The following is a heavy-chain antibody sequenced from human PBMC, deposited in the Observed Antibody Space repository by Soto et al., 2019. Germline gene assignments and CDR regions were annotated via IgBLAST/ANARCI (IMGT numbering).Heavy chain of an antibody. CDR3: ARERGDYEIVYYYYGMDV. J-gene: IGHJ6*02. CDR1: GFTFSSYS. D-gene: IGHD4-17*01. CDR2: ISSSSSTI. Sequence: GGSLRLSCAASGFTFSSYSMNWVRQAPGKGLEWVSYISSSSSTIYYADSVKGRFTISRDNAKNSLYLQMNSLRDEDTAVYYCARERGDYEIVYYYYGMDVWGQGTTVTVSS. V-gene: IGHV3-48*02.